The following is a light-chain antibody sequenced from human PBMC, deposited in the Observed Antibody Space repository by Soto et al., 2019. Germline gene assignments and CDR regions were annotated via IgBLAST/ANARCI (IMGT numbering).Light chain of an antibody. J-gene: IGKJ1*01. CDR1: QGISSY. CDR3: QQYYSYHPT. V-gene: IGKV1-8*01. Sequence: AIRMTQSPSSLSASTGDRVTITCRASQGISSYLAWYQQKPGKAPKLLIYAASTLQSGVPSRFSGSGSGTDFTLTISCLQYEDFETYYCQQYYSYHPTLGQGTKVDIK. CDR2: AAS.